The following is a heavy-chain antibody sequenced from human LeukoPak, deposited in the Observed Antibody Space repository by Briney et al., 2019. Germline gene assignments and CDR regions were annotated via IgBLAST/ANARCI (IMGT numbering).Heavy chain of an antibody. CDR2: ISYDGNTI. CDR1: EFTSSNTA. J-gene: IGHJ4*02. CDR3: ARSGGLQKFDY. Sequence: GGSLRPSGAAPEFTSSNTALHWSGQAPAKGLRGVAVISYDGNTIHYADSVKGRFIISRDTSKNTLYLQMNSLRAEDTAVYYCARSGGLQKFDYWGQGTLVTVSS. V-gene: IGHV3-30-3*01. D-gene: IGHD4-11*01.